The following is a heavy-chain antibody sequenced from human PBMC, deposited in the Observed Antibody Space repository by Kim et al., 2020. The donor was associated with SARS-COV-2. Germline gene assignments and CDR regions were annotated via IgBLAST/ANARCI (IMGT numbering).Heavy chain of an antibody. V-gene: IGHV3-33*01. CDR2: IWYDGSNK. Sequence: GGSLRLSCAASGFTFSSYGMHWARQAPGKGLEWVTVIWYDGSNKYYADSEKCRFTISRDNSKNTLYLQMNSLRAEDTAVYYCARDPPTFVGVMVDVSGKG. CDR1: GFTFSSYG. D-gene: IGHD3-16*01. J-gene: IGHJ6*03. CDR3: ARDPPTFVGVMVDV.